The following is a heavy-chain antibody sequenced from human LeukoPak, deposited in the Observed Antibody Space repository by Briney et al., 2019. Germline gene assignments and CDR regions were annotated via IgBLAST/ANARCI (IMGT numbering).Heavy chain of an antibody. D-gene: IGHD3-22*01. V-gene: IGHV4-59*11. CDR3: ARFKVVGRQNYYDSSGYHRVFDY. CDR1: GGSIYSHH. Sequence: SETLSLTCTVSGGSIYSHHWSWIRQPPGKGQEWIGYIFYTGSTNYNASLNSRVTISEDTSKNQFSLKLSSVTAADTAVYYCARFKVVGRQNYYDSSGYHRVFDYWGQGTLVTVSS. J-gene: IGHJ4*02. CDR2: IFYTGST.